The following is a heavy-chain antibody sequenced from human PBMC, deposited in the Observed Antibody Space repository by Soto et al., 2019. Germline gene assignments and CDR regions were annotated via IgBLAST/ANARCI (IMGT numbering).Heavy chain of an antibody. V-gene: IGHV3-15*01. CDR3: TTLLGLALVVGMDV. Sequence: PGGSLRLSCAASGFTFSNAWMSWVRQAPGKGLEWVGRIKSKTDGGTTDYAAPVKGRFTISRDDSKNTLYLQMNSLKTEDTAVYYCTTLLGLALVVGMDVWGQGTTVTVS. J-gene: IGHJ6*02. D-gene: IGHD2-15*01. CDR1: GFTFSNAW. CDR2: IKSKTDGGTT.